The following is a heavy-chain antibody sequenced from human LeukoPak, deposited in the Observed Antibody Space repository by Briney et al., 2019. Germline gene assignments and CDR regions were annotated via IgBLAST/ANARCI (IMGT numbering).Heavy chain of an antibody. V-gene: IGHV4-59*12. J-gene: IGHJ6*03. Sequence: SETLSLTCTVSGGSISSYYWSWIRQPPGKGLEWIGYIYYSGSTNYNPSLKSRVTISVDTSKNQFSLKLSSVTAADTAVYYCARAHGGGVVAEFYYMDVWGKGTTVTVSS. CDR1: GGSISSYY. CDR3: ARAHGGGVVAEFYYMDV. CDR2: IYYSGST. D-gene: IGHD3-16*01.